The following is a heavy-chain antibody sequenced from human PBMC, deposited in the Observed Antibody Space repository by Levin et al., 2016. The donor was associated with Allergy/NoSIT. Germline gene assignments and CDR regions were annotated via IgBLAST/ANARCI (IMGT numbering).Heavy chain of an antibody. D-gene: IGHD5-18*01. CDR2: INPNSGGT. V-gene: IGHV1-2*02. CDR3: ARERGGYTYGDF. Sequence: WVRQAPGQGLEWMGWINPNSGGTNYAQKFQGRVTMTRDTSISTAYMELSSLRSDDTAVYYCARERGGYTYGDFWGQGTLVTVSS. J-gene: IGHJ4*02.